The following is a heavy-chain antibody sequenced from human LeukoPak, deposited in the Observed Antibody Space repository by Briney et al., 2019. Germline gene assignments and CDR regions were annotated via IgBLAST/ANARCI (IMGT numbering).Heavy chain of an antibody. V-gene: IGHV4-39*01. D-gene: IGHD4-17*01. Sequence: PLGSLSLTCTVSVVSPSSGSYYGGWVRQPPGNGLEWIGSIYYSGSTYYNPPLQSRVAISVDTSKNQFSLKLRSVTAADTAVYYCARMGDGAYLRIWGQGTLVTVSS. CDR2: IYYSGST. CDR1: VVSPSSGSYY. J-gene: IGHJ4*02. CDR3: ARMGDGAYLRI.